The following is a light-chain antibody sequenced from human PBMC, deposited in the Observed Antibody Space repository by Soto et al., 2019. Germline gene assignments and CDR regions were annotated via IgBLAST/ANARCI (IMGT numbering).Light chain of an antibody. V-gene: IGLV2-23*01. CDR1: SSDVGSYNL. CDR3: CSYAGSSTYNYL. CDR2: EGS. J-gene: IGLJ1*01. Sequence: QSALTQPASVSGSTGQSITISCTGTSSDVGSYNLVSWYQQHPGKAPKLMIYEGSKRPSGVSNRFSGSKSGNTASLTISGLQAEDEADYYCCSYAGSSTYNYLFGTGTKVTVL.